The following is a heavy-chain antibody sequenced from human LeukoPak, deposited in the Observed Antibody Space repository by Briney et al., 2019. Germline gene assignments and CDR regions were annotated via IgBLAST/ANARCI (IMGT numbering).Heavy chain of an antibody. CDR1: GFTFSSYE. CDR3: ARDLADSCGYYYYFDY. J-gene: IGHJ4*02. CDR2: ISSSGSTI. Sequence: PGGSLRLSCAASGFTFSSYEMNWVRQTPGKGLEWVSYISSSGSTIYYADSVKGRFTISRDNAKNSLYLQMNSLRAEDTAVYYCARDLADSCGYYYYFDYWGQGTLVTVSS. V-gene: IGHV3-48*03. D-gene: IGHD3-22*01.